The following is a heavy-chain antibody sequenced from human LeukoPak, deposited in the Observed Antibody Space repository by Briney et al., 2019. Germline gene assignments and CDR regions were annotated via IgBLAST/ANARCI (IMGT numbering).Heavy chain of an antibody. Sequence: ASVKVSCKASGYTFTGYYMHWVRQAPGQGLEWMGWINPNSGGTNYAQKFQGRVTMTRDTSISTAYMELSGLRSDDTAVYYCAREARRYCSSTSCPISYWGQGTLVTVSS. J-gene: IGHJ4*02. CDR2: INPNSGGT. V-gene: IGHV1-2*02. CDR3: AREARRYCSSTSCPISY. CDR1: GYTFTGYY. D-gene: IGHD2-2*01.